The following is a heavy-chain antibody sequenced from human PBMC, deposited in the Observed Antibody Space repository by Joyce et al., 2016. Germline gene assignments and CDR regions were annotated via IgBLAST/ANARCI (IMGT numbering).Heavy chain of an antibody. CDR3: ARDPESIPGITGWFDS. V-gene: IGHV1-46*01. D-gene: IGHD1-1*01. CDR1: GYTFTNYY. Sequence: QVQLVQSGAEVKKPGASVKVSCKASGYTFTNYYIHWIRQAPGQGLAWMGIINPSGGFTNSAQRFQGRGNMTSDTSTNTLYMELSSLKYEDTAVYYCARDPESIPGITGWFDSWGQGTLITVSS. CDR2: INPSGGFT. J-gene: IGHJ5*01.